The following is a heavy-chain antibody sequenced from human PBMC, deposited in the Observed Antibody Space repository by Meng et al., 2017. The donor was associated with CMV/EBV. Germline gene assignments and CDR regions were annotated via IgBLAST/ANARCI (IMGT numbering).Heavy chain of an antibody. CDR3: ARRRAAAISNWFDP. D-gene: IGHD2-2*02. Sequence: ASVKVSCKASGYTFTSYDINWVRQATGQGLEWMGWMNPNSGNTGYAQKFQGRVTMTRNTSISTAYMELSSLRSEDTAVYYCARRRAAAISNWFDPWGQGTLVTAPQ. J-gene: IGHJ5*02. CDR2: MNPNSGNT. CDR1: GYTFTSYD. V-gene: IGHV1-8*01.